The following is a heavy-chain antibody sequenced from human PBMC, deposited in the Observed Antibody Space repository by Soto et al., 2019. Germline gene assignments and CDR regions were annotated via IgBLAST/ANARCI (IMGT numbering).Heavy chain of an antibody. Sequence: PSETLSLTCTVSGGSISSYYWSWIRQPPGKGLEWIGYIYYSGITDYNPSLKSRVTISVDTSKSQFFLKLSSVTAADTAVYYCARGGCVDYFDYWGQGTLVTVSS. CDR1: GGSISSYY. J-gene: IGHJ4*02. V-gene: IGHV4-59*01. CDR3: ARGGCVDYFDY. CDR2: IYYSGIT. D-gene: IGHD6-25*01.